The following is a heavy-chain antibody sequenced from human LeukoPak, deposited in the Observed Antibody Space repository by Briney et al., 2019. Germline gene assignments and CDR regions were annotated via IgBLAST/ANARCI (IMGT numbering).Heavy chain of an antibody. CDR1: GFTFSSYA. CDR2: ISGSGGST. CDR3: AKGLKRLVRRYFDY. D-gene: IGHD6-13*01. V-gene: IGHV3-23*01. Sequence: GGSLRLSCAASGFTFSSYAMSWVRQAPVKVLEWVSAISGSGGSTYYADSVKGRFTISRDNSKNTLYLQMNSLRAEDTAVYYCAKGLKRLVRRYFDYWGQGTLVTVSS. J-gene: IGHJ4*02.